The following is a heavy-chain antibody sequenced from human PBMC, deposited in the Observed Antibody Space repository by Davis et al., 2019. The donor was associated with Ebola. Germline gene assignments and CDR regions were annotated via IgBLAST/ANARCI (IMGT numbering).Heavy chain of an antibody. J-gene: IGHJ4*02. V-gene: IGHV3-53*05. CDR2: IYSGGST. Sequence: GESLKISCAASGFTVSSNYMNWVRQAPGKGLEWASVIYSGGSTYYADSVKGRFTISRDNAKNSLYLQMSSLRSEDTAVYYCARLGATAGVYFDYWGQGTLVTVSS. CDR1: GFTVSSNY. D-gene: IGHD1-26*01. CDR3: ARLGATAGVYFDY.